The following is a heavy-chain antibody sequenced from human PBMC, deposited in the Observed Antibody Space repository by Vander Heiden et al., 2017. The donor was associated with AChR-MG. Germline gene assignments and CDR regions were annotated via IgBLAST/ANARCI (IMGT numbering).Heavy chain of an antibody. J-gene: IGHJ6*03. CDR2: ISSSGSTI. CDR3: ARAGYDILTVYYRGYYYYYMDV. Sequence: QVQLVESGGGLVKPGGSLRLSCAASGFTFSDYYMSWIRQAPGKGLEWVSYISSSGSTIYYADSVKGRFTIARDNAKNSLYLQMNSLRAEDTAVYYCARAGYDILTVYYRGYYYYYMDVWGKGTTVTVSS. D-gene: IGHD3-9*01. CDR1: GFTFSDYY. V-gene: IGHV3-11*01.